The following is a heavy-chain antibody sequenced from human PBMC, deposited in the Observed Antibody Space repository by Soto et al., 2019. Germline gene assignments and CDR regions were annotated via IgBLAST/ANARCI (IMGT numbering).Heavy chain of an antibody. CDR2: ISAYNGNT. J-gene: IGHJ6*02. D-gene: IGHD1-1*01. Sequence: QVQLVQSGAEVKKPGASVKVSCKASGYTFTSYGISWVRQAPGQGLEWMGWISAYNGNTNYAQKLQGRVTMTTDTSTSTAYMELRRLRSDDTAVYYCARVSGPGPPNYYGMDVWGQGTTVTVSS. V-gene: IGHV1-18*04. CDR1: GYTFTSYG. CDR3: ARVSGPGPPNYYGMDV.